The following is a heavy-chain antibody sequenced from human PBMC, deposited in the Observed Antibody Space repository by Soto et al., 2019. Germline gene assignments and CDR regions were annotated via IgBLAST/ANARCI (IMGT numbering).Heavy chain of an antibody. V-gene: IGHV1-2*02. D-gene: IGHD4-4*01. CDR1: GYTFTGYY. CDR3: ASGTDHSNKGGGGYYYGMDV. Sequence: SCKASGYTFTGYYMHWVRQAPGQGLEWMGWINPNSGGTNYAQKFQGRVTMTRDTSISTAYMELSRLRSDDTAVYYCASGTDHSNKGGGGYYYGMDVWGQGTTVTVSS. CDR2: INPNSGGT. J-gene: IGHJ6*02.